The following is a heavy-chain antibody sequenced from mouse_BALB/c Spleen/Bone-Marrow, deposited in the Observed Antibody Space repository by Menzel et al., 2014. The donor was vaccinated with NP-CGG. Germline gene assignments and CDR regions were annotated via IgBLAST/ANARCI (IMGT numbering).Heavy chain of an antibody. CDR1: GYTFSSYW. J-gene: IGHJ4*01. D-gene: IGHD2-3*01. CDR3: ARSDGYYYAMDY. V-gene: IGHV1-9*01. CDR2: ILPGSGST. Sequence: VKLQESGAELMKPGASVKIPCKATGYTFSSYWIEWVKQRPGHGLEWIGEILPGSGSTNYNEKFKGKATFTADTSSNTAYMQLSSLTSEDSAVYYCARSDGYYYAMDYWGQGTSVTVSS.